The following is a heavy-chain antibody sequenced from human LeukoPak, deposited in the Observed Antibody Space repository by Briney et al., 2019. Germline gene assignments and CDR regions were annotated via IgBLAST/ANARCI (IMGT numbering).Heavy chain of an antibody. D-gene: IGHD6-19*01. Sequence: NPSETLSPTCTVSGGSISSYYWSWIRQPPGKGLEWIGYIFYSGSTNYNPSLKSRVTMSVDTSKNQFSLKLSSVTAADTAVYYCARSIAVAGISYYYGMDVWGQGTTVTVSS. CDR2: IFYSGST. CDR3: ARSIAVAGISYYYGMDV. CDR1: GGSISSYY. V-gene: IGHV4-59*01. J-gene: IGHJ6*02.